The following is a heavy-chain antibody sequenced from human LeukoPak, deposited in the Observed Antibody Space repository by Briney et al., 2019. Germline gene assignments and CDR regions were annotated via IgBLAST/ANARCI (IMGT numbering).Heavy chain of an antibody. D-gene: IGHD4-17*01. CDR2: IYTSGST. Sequence: SETLSLTCTVSGGSISGYYWSWIRQPPGKGLEWIGRIYTSGSTNYNPSLKSRVTMSVDTSKNQFSLKLSSVTAADTAVYYCAREKGLSTVTYDKAFDIWGQGTMVTVSS. V-gene: IGHV4-4*07. CDR3: AREKGLSTVTYDKAFDI. CDR1: GGSISGYY. J-gene: IGHJ3*02.